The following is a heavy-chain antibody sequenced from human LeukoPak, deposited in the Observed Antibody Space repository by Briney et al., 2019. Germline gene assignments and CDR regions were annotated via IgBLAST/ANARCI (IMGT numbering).Heavy chain of an antibody. J-gene: IGHJ6*03. D-gene: IGHD6-19*01. CDR3: ARGVAGPYYYYYMDV. V-gene: IGHV1-2*02. CDR1: GYTFTDYY. Sequence: ASVKVSCKASGYTFTDYYMHWVRQAPGQGLEWMGWINPNSGGTNYAQKFQGRVTMTRDTSISTAYMELSRLTSDDTAVYYCARGVAGPYYYYYMDVWGRGTTVTVSS. CDR2: INPNSGGT.